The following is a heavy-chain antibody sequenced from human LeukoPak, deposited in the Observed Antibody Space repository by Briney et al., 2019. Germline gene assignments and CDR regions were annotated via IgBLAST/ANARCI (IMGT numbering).Heavy chain of an antibody. CDR1: GFTFSSYT. D-gene: IGHD3-9*01. CDR3: AKEEYYDILTGYPPLGAFDI. Sequence: GGSLRLSCAASGFTFSSYTMNWVRQAPGKGLEWVSAISGSGGSTYYADSVKGRFTISRDNSKNTLYLQMNSLRAEDTAVYYCAKEEYYDILTGYPPLGAFDIWGQGTMVTVSS. J-gene: IGHJ3*02. CDR2: ISGSGGST. V-gene: IGHV3-23*01.